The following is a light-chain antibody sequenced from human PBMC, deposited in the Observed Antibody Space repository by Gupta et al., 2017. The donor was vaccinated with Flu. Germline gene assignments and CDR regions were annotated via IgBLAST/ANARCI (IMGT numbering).Light chain of an antibody. CDR2: RVS. V-gene: IGKV2-24*01. CDR3: MQAKEFPVT. CDR1: ESLVNSNVNTY. Sequence: DIVMQQPLLSSPVTLGQAASISCRSSESLVNSNVNTYLSWLQQRPGHPPRLLIYRVSNRFSAVPDRFSGSEAGTDFTLKISRVEAEDVGVYYCMQAKEFPVTFGGGTKVEI. J-gene: IGKJ4*01.